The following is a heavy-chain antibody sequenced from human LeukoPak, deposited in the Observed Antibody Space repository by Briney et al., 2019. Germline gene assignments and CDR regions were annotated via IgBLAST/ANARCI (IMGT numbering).Heavy chain of an antibody. J-gene: IGHJ3*01. V-gene: IGHV6-1*01. CDR3: ARGGQGDGYSADEAFDL. D-gene: IGHD5-18*01. Sequence: SQTLSLTCAISGDSVSSNSSWNGIRQSPSRGLEWLGRTYYRSKWYNDYVVSVKSRININPDTSKNQFSLQLNSVTPEDTAVYYCARGGQGDGYSADEAFDLWGQGTMVTVS. CDR2: TYYRSKWYN. CDR1: GDSVSSNSS.